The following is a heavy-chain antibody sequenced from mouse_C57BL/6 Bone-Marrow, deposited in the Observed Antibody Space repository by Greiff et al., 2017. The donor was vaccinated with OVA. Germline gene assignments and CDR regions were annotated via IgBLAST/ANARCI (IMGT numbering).Heavy chain of an antibody. V-gene: IGHV3-6*01. D-gene: IGHD1-1*01. J-gene: IGHJ1*03. CDR2: ISYDGSN. CDR3: ARVYYGKDFDV. CDR1: GYSITSGYY. Sequence: EVKLVESGPGLVKPSQSLSLTCSVTGYSITSGYYWNWIRQFPGNKLEWMGYISYDGSNNYNPSLKNRISITRDTSKNQFFLKLNSVTTEDTATYYCARVYYGKDFDVWGTGTTVTVSS.